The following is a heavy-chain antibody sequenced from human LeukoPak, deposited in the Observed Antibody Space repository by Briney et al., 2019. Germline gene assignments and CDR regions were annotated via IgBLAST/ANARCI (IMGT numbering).Heavy chain of an antibody. D-gene: IGHD3-16*01. CDR2: ISGSGGST. Sequence: GGPLRLSCAACGFTFSSYAMSWVRQAPGKGLEWVSAISGSGGSTYYADSVKGRFTISRDNSKNTLYLQMNSLRAEDTAVYYCAKVWQGPDHDYWGQGTLVTVSS. CDR1: GFTFSSYA. CDR3: AKVWQGPDHDY. J-gene: IGHJ4*02. V-gene: IGHV3-23*01.